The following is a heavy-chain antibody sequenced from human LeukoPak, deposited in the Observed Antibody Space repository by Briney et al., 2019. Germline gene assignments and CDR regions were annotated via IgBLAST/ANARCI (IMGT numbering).Heavy chain of an antibody. CDR2: IYISGST. Sequence: SETLPLTCTVSGGSLSNYYWSWIRQPAGKGLEWIGRIYISGSTNFNPSLKSRVTMSIDTSRNHFSLKLSSVTAADTAVYYCARGRPYYYDSSGYYALFDYWGQGTLVTVSS. CDR1: GGSLSNYY. V-gene: IGHV4-4*07. D-gene: IGHD3-22*01. CDR3: ARGRPYYYDSSGYYALFDY. J-gene: IGHJ4*02.